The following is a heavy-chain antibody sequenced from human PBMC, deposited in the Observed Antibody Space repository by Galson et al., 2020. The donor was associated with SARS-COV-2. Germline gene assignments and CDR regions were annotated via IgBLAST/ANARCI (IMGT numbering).Heavy chain of an antibody. CDR3: ARVSYSTTHFQEDTEWIDL. CDR1: GYSFTGHY. Sequence: GESMKISCKTSGYSFTGHYIHWVRQAPGQGLKWMGWINPNNAGSGGPIYSPEFQGRVTLTVDTSSSTAYMDLTSLTSDDTAVYYCARVSYSTTHFQEDTEWIDLWGQGTLVTVSS. CDR2: INPNNAGSGGP. D-gene: IGHD6-13*01. J-gene: IGHJ5*02. V-gene: IGHV1-2*02.